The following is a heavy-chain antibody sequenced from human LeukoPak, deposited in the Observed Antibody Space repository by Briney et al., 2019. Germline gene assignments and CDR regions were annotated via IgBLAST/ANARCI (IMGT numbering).Heavy chain of an antibody. CDR3: AKVGIRISLIVVVFTTADDWYFDL. Sequence: GGSLRLSCAVSGFTFSNYAMSWVRQAPGKGLEWVSGISGSGGSTYYADSVKGRLTISRDNSKNTLYLQMDSLRAEDTAVYYCAKVGIRISLIVVVFTTADDWYFDLWGRGTLVTVSS. D-gene: IGHD3-22*01. J-gene: IGHJ2*01. CDR1: GFTFSNYA. V-gene: IGHV3-23*01. CDR2: ISGSGGST.